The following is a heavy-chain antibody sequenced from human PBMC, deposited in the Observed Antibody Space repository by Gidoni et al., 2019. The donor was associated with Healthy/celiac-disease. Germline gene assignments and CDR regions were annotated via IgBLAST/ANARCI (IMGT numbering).Heavy chain of an antibody. CDR2: INHSGST. CDR1: GGSFSGYF. CDR3: ARVQSVSGGNPRFDP. J-gene: IGHJ5*02. Sequence: QVQLQQWGAGLLKPSETLSLTCAVYGGSFSGYFWSWIRQPPGKGLEWIGEINHSGSTNYNPSLKSRVTISVDTSKNQFSLKLSSVTAADTAVYYCARVQSVSGGNPRFDPWGQGTLVTVSS. D-gene: IGHD2-15*01. V-gene: IGHV4-34*01.